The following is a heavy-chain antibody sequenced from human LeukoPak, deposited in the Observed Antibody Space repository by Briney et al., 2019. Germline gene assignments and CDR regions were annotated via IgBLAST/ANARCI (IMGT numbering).Heavy chain of an antibody. V-gene: IGHV4-39*01. CDR2: IYYSGST. CDR1: GGSISSSSYY. Sequence: SETLSLTCTVSGGSISSSSYYWGWIRQPPGKGLEWIGSIYYSGSTYYNPSLKSRVTISVDTSKNQFSLKLSSVTAADTAVYYCARQLYYYYTDVWGKGTTVTVSS. J-gene: IGHJ6*03. CDR3: ARQLYYYYTDV.